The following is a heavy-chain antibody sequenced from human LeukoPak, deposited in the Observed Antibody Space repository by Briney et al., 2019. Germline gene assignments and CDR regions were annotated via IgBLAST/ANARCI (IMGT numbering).Heavy chain of an antibody. CDR3: ARGHSTSSPYFCNGMDV. D-gene: IGHD6-6*01. J-gene: IGHJ6*02. CDR2: IYYSGST. CDR1: GGSISSGAYW. V-gene: IGHV4-31*03. Sequence: SETLSLTCTVAGGSISSGAYWWTWIRQDPVKGLEWIGYIYYSGSTYYNPSLRSRVNISVDTSKNQFSLNVRSVTAADTAVYFCARGHSTSSPYFCNGMDVWGQGTTVTVSS.